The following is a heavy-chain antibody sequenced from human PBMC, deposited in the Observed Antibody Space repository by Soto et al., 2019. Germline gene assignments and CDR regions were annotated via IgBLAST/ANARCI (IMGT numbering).Heavy chain of an antibody. J-gene: IGHJ4*02. CDR1: GGSVSSGSYY. CDR3: ARAASYASSYYFDF. CDR2: IYYSGST. D-gene: IGHD6-6*01. Sequence: PSETLSLTCSVSGGSVSSGSYYWSWIRQPPGKGLEWIGFIYYSGSTSYYPSFKSRVTISLDTSRNQFSLKLNSVTAADTAVYYCARAASYASSYYFDFWGQGTLVTSPQ. V-gene: IGHV4-61*01.